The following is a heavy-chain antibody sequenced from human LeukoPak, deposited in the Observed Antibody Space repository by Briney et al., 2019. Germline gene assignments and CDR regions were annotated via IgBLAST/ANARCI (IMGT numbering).Heavy chain of an antibody. CDR3: ARDQGGLDP. Sequence: GGSLRLSCAASGFTFSNYGMHWVRQPPGKGLEWVAIISYDGSNQYYVDSVKGRFTISRDNSKNTLYLQMNSLRAEDTAVYYCARDQGGLDPWGQGTLVTVSS. J-gene: IGHJ5*02. CDR1: GFTFSNYG. CDR2: ISYDGSNQ. V-gene: IGHV3-30*03.